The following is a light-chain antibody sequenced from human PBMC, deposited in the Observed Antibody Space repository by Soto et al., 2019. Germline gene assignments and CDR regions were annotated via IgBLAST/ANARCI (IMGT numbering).Light chain of an antibody. CDR3: NSYTGTSARHA. CDR2: DVT. V-gene: IGLV2-14*03. J-gene: IGLJ1*01. Sequence: QSALTQPASVSGSPGQSITISCTGTSSDVGRYNYVSWYQQYPGRARKLIIFDVTNRPSGVSPRFSGSKSGNTASLTISGLQAADEADYYCNSYTGTSARHALGTWTQVTVI. CDR1: SSDVGRYNY.